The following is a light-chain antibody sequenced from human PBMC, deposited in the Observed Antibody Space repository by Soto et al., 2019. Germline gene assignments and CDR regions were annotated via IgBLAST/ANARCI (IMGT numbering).Light chain of an antibody. CDR2: QTS. V-gene: IGKV3-11*01. CDR1: QYINTR. Sequence: EIVLTQSPATLSSFPADRVILYLTSIQYINTRLAWYHHRPGQAPRLLIYQTSIRAAGIPARFSASGSGTDFTLTISDVQPEDLALYYCHQRQSWPRTCGQGTKGDIK. CDR3: HQRQSWPRT. J-gene: IGKJ1*01.